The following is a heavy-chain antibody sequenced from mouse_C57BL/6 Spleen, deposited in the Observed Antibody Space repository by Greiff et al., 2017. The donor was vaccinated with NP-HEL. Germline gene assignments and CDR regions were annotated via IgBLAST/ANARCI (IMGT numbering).Heavy chain of an antibody. CDR3: ARWAPSTTVVASSYYVDY. CDR1: GFNIKDYY. CDR2: IDPEDGET. D-gene: IGHD1-1*01. V-gene: IGHV14-2*01. Sequence: EVQLQQSGAELVKPGASVKLSCTASGFNIKDYYMHWVKQRTEQGLEWIGRIDPEDGETKYAPKFQGKAPITADTSSNTAYLQLSSLTSEDTAVYYCARWAPSTTVVASSYYVDYWGQGTTLTVSS. J-gene: IGHJ2*01.